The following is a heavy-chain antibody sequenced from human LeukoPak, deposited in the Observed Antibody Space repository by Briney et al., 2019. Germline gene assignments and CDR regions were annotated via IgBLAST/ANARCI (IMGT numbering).Heavy chain of an antibody. CDR3: ARGRSSWYSSVGYFDY. CDR1: GGSISSSSSY. J-gene: IGHJ4*02. Sequence: SETLSLTCTVSGGSISSSSSYWAWIRLPPGRGLEWIGSIYYSGSTNYNPSLKSRVTISVDTSKNQFSLKLSSVTAADTAVYYCARGRSSWYSSVGYFDYWGQGTLVTVSS. CDR2: IYYSGST. D-gene: IGHD6-13*01. V-gene: IGHV4-39*01.